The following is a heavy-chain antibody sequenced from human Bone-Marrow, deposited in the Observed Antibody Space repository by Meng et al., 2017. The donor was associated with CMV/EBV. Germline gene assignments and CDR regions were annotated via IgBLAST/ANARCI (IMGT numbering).Heavy chain of an antibody. CDR3: ALGGYYDFWSGQWGFDP. V-gene: IGHV1-2*02. CDR1: GYTFTGYY. CDR2: INPNSGGT. Sequence: ASVKVSCKASGYTFTGYYMHWVRQAPGQGLEWMGWINPNSGGTNYAQKFQGRVTMTRDTSISTAYMELSRLRSDDTAVYYCALGGYYDFWSGQWGFDPWGQGTLVTVSS. J-gene: IGHJ5*02. D-gene: IGHD3-3*01.